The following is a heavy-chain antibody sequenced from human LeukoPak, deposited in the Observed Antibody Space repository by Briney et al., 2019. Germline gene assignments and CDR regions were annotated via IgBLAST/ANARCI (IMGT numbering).Heavy chain of an antibody. D-gene: IGHD3-9*01. CDR2: INPKIGGT. J-gene: IGHJ4*02. CDR1: GYTFTDYY. V-gene: IGHV1-2*02. Sequence: GASVKVSCKASGYTFTDYYIHWVRQAPGQGLEWMGYINPKIGGTNYAQRFQGRVSMTRDTSITTAYMELRRVTSDDTAVYYCVRDSSRRPQIYDIATSFSTDSWGQGTLVTVSS. CDR3: VRDSSRRPQIYDIATSFSTDS.